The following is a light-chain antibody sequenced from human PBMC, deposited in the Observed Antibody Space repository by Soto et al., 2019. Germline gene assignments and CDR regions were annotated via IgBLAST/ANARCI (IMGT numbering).Light chain of an antibody. V-gene: IGLV1-44*01. Sequence: QSVLTQPPSASGTPGQRVTISCSGSSSNIGINTVNWYQQLPGTAPKLLIYSNNQRPSGVTDRFSGSKSGTSASLAISGLQSEDEADYYCAAWDDSLNGAIFGGGTKLTVL. CDR3: AAWDDSLNGAI. CDR1: SSNIGINT. J-gene: IGLJ2*01. CDR2: SNN.